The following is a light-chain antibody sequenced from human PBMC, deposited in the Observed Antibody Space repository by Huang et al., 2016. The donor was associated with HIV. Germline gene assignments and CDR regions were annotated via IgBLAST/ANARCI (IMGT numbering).Light chain of an antibody. Sequence: DIQMTQSPSTLSASVGDRVTITGRASQSISSWLAWYQQKPGKAPKVLIYKASSLESGVPSRFSGSGSGTEFTLTISSLQPDDFATYYCQQYNRYSYTFGQGTNLEIK. CDR3: QQYNRYSYT. CDR1: QSISSW. CDR2: KAS. J-gene: IGKJ2*01. V-gene: IGKV1-5*03.